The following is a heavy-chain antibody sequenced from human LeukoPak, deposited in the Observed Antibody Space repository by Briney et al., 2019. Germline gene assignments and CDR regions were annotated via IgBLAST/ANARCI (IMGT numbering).Heavy chain of an antibody. CDR1: GGSISSGSYY. J-gene: IGHJ3*02. V-gene: IGHV4-61*02. D-gene: IGHD3-9*01. CDR3: ARDILTGYYTVQADVFDI. Sequence: SETLSLTCTVSGGSISSGSYYWSWIRQPAGKGLEWIGRIYTSGSTNYNPSLKSRVTISVDTSKNQFSLKLSSVTAADTAVYYCARDILTGYYTVQADVFDIWGQGTMVTVSS. CDR2: IYTSGST.